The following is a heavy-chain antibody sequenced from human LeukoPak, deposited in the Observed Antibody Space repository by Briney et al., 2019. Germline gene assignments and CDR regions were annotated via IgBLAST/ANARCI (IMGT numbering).Heavy chain of an antibody. CDR3: APIVYYDSSGDDY. D-gene: IGHD3-22*01. CDR1: GGSISSYY. CDR2: IYYSGST. V-gene: IGHV4-59*12. J-gene: IGHJ4*02. Sequence: SETLSLTCTVSGGSISSYYGNWIRQPPGKGLEWIGYIYYSGSTNYNPSLKSRVTISVDTSKNQFSLKLSSVTAADTAVYYCAPIVYYDSSGDDYWGQGTLVTVSS.